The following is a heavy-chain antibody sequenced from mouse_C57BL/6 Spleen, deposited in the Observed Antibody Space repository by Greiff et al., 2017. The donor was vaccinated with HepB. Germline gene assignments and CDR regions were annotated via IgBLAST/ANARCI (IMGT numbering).Heavy chain of an antibody. D-gene: IGHD2-10*01. V-gene: IGHV1-64*01. CDR3: ARNPTIPYWYFDV. CDR1: GYTFTSYW. J-gene: IGHJ1*03. Sequence: QVQLQQPGAELVKPGASVKLSCKASGYTFTSYWMHWVKQRPGQGLEWIGMIHPNSGSTNYNEKFKSKATLTVDKSSSTAYMQLSSLTSEDSAVYYCARNPTIPYWYFDVWGTGTTVTVSS. CDR2: IHPNSGST.